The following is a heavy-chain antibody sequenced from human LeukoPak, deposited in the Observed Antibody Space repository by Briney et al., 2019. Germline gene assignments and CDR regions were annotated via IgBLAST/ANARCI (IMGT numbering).Heavy chain of an antibody. Sequence: PSETLSLTCTVSGGSISSGDYYWSWIRQPPGKGLEWIGYIYYSGSTCYNPSLKSRVTISVDTSKNQFSLKLSSVTAADTAVYYCARGTIAAEYLDYWGQGTLVTVSS. V-gene: IGHV4-30-4*01. CDR1: GGSISSGDYY. J-gene: IGHJ4*02. CDR2: IYYSGST. D-gene: IGHD6-13*01. CDR3: ARGTIAAEYLDY.